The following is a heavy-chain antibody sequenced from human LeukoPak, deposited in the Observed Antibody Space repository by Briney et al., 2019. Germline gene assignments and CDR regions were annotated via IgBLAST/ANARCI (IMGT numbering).Heavy chain of an antibody. Sequence: GGSLRLSCAASGFTFSSYAMSWVRQAPGKGLEWVSAISGSGGSTYYADSVKGRFTISRDNSKNTLYLQMNSLRAEDTAVYYCAKVLEGTYDFWSGYWRGVYFDYWGQGTLVTVSS. D-gene: IGHD3-3*01. CDR2: ISGSGGST. CDR3: AKVLEGTYDFWSGYWRGVYFDY. V-gene: IGHV3-23*01. CDR1: GFTFSSYA. J-gene: IGHJ4*02.